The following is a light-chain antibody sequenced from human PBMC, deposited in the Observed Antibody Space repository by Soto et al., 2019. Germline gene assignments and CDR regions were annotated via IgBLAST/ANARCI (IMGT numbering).Light chain of an antibody. CDR2: EGS. CDR3: CSYAGSRTYV. Sequence: QSALTQPASVSGSPGQSITISCTGTSSDVGSYNLVSWYQQHPGKAPKLMIYEGSERPSGVSNRFSGSKSSNTASLTISGLQAEDEAEYYCCSYAGSRTYVFGTGTKLTVL. CDR1: SSDVGSYNL. J-gene: IGLJ1*01. V-gene: IGLV2-23*01.